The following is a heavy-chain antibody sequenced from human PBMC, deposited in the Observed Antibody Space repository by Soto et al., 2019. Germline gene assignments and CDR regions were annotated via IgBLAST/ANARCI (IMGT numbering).Heavy chain of an antibody. Sequence: GASVKVSCKASGYTFTNHAIHWVRQAPGQGLEWMGWINAGKGDTKYPQRFQGRVTITRDTSASTAYMELSSLRSEDTAVYYCARDPVLQLERIPLDDWGQGTLVTVSS. D-gene: IGHD1-1*01. J-gene: IGHJ4*02. V-gene: IGHV1-3*01. CDR3: ARDPVLQLERIPLDD. CDR1: GYTFTNHA. CDR2: INAGKGDT.